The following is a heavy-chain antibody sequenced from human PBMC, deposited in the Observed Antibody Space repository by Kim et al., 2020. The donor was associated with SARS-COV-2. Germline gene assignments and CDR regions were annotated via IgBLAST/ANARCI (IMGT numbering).Heavy chain of an antibody. V-gene: IGHV3-53*04. D-gene: IGHD6-13*01. J-gene: IGHJ3*02. CDR3: AMIAAAGKYAFDI. Sequence: AVSAKGRFTISRHKSKITLYLQMNSLRAEDTAVYYCAMIAAAGKYAFDIWGQGTMVTVSS.